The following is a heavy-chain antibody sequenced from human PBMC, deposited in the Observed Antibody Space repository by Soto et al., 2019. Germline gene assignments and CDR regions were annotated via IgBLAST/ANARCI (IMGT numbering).Heavy chain of an antibody. Sequence: GASVKVSCKASGGTFYTYTFNWVRQAPGQGLEWMGSITPIYPTTNYAERFQGRLTITADGSTHTAYMDLTSLTSEDTAVYYCARIPRYSFPTSDDLDSWGQGTLVTVSS. J-gene: IGHJ4*02. CDR3: ARIPRYSFPTSDDLDS. CDR1: GGTFYTYT. D-gene: IGHD5-18*01. V-gene: IGHV1-69*13. CDR2: ITPIYPTT.